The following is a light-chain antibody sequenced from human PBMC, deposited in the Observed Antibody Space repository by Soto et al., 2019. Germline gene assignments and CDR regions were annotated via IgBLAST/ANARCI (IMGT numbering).Light chain of an antibody. CDR2: ASS. CDR1: QGISNY. CDR3: QQYDSAPWT. J-gene: IGKJ1*01. Sequence: DIQMTQSPSSLSASVGDRVTITCRARQGISNYLAWYQQKPGKVPKLLIYASSTLQSGVPSRFSGSGSGTDFTLTISSVQPEDVATYYCQQYDSAPWTFGQGTKVEIK. V-gene: IGKV1-27*01.